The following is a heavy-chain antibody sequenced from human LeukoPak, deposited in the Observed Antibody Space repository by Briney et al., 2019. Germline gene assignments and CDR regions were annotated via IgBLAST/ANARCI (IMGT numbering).Heavy chain of an antibody. Sequence: SETLSLTCTVSGGSISSYYWSWIRQPPGKGLEWVGYIYYSGSTNYNPSLKSRVTISVDTSKNQFSLKLSSVTAADTAVYYCARHGASVAAAANFDYWGQGTLVTVSS. J-gene: IGHJ4*02. CDR2: IYYSGST. D-gene: IGHD6-13*01. CDR1: GGSISSYY. V-gene: IGHV4-59*08. CDR3: ARHGASVAAAANFDY.